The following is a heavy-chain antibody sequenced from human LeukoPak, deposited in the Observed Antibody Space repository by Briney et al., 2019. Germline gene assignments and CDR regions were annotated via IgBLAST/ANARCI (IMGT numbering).Heavy chain of an antibody. CDR3: ARVSLSAAMASYYFDY. Sequence: GGSLRLSCAASGFTVSSNYMSWVRPAAGKGLEWVSVIYSGGSTYYADSVKGRFTISRDNSKNTLYLQMNSLRAEDTAVYYCARVSLSAAMASYYFDYWGQGTLVTVSS. J-gene: IGHJ4*02. V-gene: IGHV3-66*01. CDR2: IYSGGST. D-gene: IGHD5-18*01. CDR1: GFTVSSNY.